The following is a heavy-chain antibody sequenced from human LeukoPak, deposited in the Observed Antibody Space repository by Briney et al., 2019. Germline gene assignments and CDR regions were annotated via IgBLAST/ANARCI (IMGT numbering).Heavy chain of an antibody. V-gene: IGHV3-7*01. CDR1: GFTFSSYW. J-gene: IGHJ4*02. CDR3: ARAPGLSRGYDILTGHSYYFDY. Sequence: GGSLRLSCAASGFTFSSYWMSWVRQAPGKGLEWVANIKQDGSEKYYVDSVKGRFTISRDNAKNSLYLQMNSLRAEDTAVYYCARAPGLSRGYDILTGHSYYFDYWGQGTLVTVSS. CDR2: IKQDGSEK. D-gene: IGHD3-9*01.